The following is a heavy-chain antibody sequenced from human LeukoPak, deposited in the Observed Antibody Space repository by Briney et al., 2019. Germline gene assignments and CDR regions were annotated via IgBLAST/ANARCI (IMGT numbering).Heavy chain of an antibody. V-gene: IGHV4-59*08. Sequence: SETLSLTCTVSGGSISSYYWSWIRQPPGKGLEWIGYIYYSGSTKYNPSLKSRVAISVDTSKNQFSLKLSSVTAADTAVYYCARRDGYNSYYFDYWGQGTLVTVSS. D-gene: IGHD5-24*01. CDR1: GGSISSYY. CDR2: IYYSGST. J-gene: IGHJ4*02. CDR3: ARRDGYNSYYFDY.